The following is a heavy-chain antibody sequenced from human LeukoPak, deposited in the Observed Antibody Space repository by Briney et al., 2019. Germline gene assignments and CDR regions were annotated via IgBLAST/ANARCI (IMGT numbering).Heavy chain of an antibody. Sequence: ASVKVSCQASGYSFTDYYIHWVRQAPGQGLEWMGWMNPNSGNTGYAQKFQGRVTMTRNTSISTAYMELSSLRSEDTAVYYCAIVYDILTGYNYWGQGTLVTVSS. CDR1: GYSFTDYY. D-gene: IGHD3-9*01. CDR2: MNPNSGNT. V-gene: IGHV1-8*02. CDR3: AIVYDILTGYNY. J-gene: IGHJ4*02.